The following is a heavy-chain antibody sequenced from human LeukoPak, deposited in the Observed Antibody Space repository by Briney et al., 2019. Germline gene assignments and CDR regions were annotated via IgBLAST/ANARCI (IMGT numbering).Heavy chain of an antibody. Sequence: PSETLSLTCTVSGGSISSHYWSWIRQPLGKGLEWIGYFSYSGTTNYKPSLKSRVTISVDASKNQFSLKLSSVTAADTAVYYCASSSYYDSSGPTFDYWGQGTLVTVSS. CDR3: ASSSYYDSSGPTFDY. D-gene: IGHD3-22*01. V-gene: IGHV4-59*11. CDR2: FSYSGTT. CDR1: GGSISSHY. J-gene: IGHJ4*02.